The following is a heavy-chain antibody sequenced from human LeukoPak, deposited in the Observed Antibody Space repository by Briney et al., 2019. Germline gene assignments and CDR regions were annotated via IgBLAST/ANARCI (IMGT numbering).Heavy chain of an antibody. V-gene: IGHV4-39*01. CDR3: ATGCSRYYYYMDV. D-gene: IGHD3-10*01. CDR2: IYFSGNT. J-gene: IGHJ6*03. Sequence: PSETLSLTCTVSGGSIRSISYYWGWIRQPPGEGLEWIGRIYFSGNTYDNPALKIQVTISVDTSKNQFSLKLSSVTAADTAVYYCATGCSRYYYYMDVWGKGTTVTVSS. CDR1: GGSIRSISYY.